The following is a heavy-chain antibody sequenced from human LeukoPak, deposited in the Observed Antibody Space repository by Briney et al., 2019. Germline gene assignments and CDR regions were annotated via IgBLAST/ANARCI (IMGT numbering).Heavy chain of an antibody. V-gene: IGHV3-30-3*01. CDR3: AKGGKWDVTPFDY. J-gene: IGHJ4*02. CDR2: ISYDGSNE. CDR1: GFTFSSYV. Sequence: PGKSLRLSCAASGFTFSSYVMHWVRQAPGKGLEWVAVISYDGSNEYYADSVKGRFTISRDNSKNTLYLQVNSLRAEDTAVYYCAKGGKWDVTPFDYWGQGTLVTVSS. D-gene: IGHD1-26*01.